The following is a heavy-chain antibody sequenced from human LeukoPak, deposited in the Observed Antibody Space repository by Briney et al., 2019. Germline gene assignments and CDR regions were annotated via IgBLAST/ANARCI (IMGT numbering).Heavy chain of an antibody. CDR1: GFTFSNVL. D-gene: IGHD1-26*01. CDR3: AKAAWGATWSYDY. V-gene: IGHV3-23*01. CDR2: ISGSGATT. Sequence: GGSLRLSGAASGFTFSNVLMTWVRQAPGKGLEWVSSISGSGATTYDADSVKGRFTISRDNSKNTLYLQMNSLRAEDTAVYYCAKAAWGATWSYDYWGQGTLVTVSS. J-gene: IGHJ4*02.